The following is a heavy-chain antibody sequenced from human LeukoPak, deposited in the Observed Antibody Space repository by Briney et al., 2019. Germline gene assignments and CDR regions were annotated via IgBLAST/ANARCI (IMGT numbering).Heavy chain of an antibody. D-gene: IGHD5-24*01. CDR3: AKDEMATIPLWFDY. J-gene: IGHJ4*02. Sequence: AGGSLRLSCAASGFTFSSYGMHWVRQAPGKGLEWVAVIWYDGSNKYYADSVKGRFTISRDNSKNTLYLQMNSLRAEDTAVYYCAKDEMATIPLWFDYWGQGTLVTVSS. V-gene: IGHV3-33*06. CDR2: IWYDGSNK. CDR1: GFTFSSYG.